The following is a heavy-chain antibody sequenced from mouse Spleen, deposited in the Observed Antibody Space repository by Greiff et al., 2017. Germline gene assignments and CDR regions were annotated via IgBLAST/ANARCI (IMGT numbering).Heavy chain of an antibody. D-gene: IGHD1-1*01. V-gene: IGHV2-4*01. Sequence: QVQLQQSGPGLVQPSQSLSITCTVSGFSLTSYGVHLVRQPPGKGLEWLGVIWSGGSTDYNAAFISRLSISKDNSKSQVFFKMNSLQADDTAIYYCAKNDNYYGSSYGYFDVWGTGTTVTVSS. J-gene: IGHJ1*03. CDR1: GFSLTSYG. CDR2: IWSGGST. CDR3: AKNDNYYGSSYGYFDV.